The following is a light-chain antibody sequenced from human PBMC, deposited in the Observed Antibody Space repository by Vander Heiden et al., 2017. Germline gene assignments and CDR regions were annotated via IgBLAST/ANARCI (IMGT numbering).Light chain of an antibody. J-gene: IGKJ1*01. CDR1: QSVSSSY. V-gene: IGKV3-20*01. CDR3: QQDGSSPTT. CDR2: GAS. Sequence: EIVLTQSPGTLSLSPGERATLSCRASQSVSSSYLAWYQQKPGQAPRLLIYGASSRATGIPDRFSGSGSGTDFTLTISRLEPEDFAGYYCQQDGSSPTTFGQGTKVEIK.